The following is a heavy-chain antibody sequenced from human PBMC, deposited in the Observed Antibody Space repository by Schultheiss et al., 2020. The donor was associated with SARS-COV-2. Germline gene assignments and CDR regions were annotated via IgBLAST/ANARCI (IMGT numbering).Heavy chain of an antibody. V-gene: IGHV4-4*07. CDR3: ARGYDSHFDY. J-gene: IGHJ4*02. D-gene: IGHD5-12*01. CDR1: GGSISSSNW. Sequence: SETLSLTCAVSGGSISSSNWWSWIRQPAGKGLEWIGRIYTSGSTNYNPSLKSRVTMSVDTSKNQFSLKLSSVTAADTAVYYCARGYDSHFDYWGQGTLVTVSS. CDR2: IYTSGST.